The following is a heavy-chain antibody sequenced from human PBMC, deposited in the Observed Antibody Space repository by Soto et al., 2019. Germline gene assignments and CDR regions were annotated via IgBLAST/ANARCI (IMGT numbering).Heavy chain of an antibody. CDR2: VYHSWST. CDR3: ARFGTSPNGNWFDP. CDR1: GGSISSDY. Sequence: KTSETLSLTCTVSGGSISSDYWNWIRQPPGKGLEWIGYVYHSWSTKYNPSLKSRVTISVDTSKNQLSLKLNSVTAADTAVYYCARFGTSPNGNWFDPWGQGTLVTVSS. J-gene: IGHJ5*02. D-gene: IGHD3-10*01. V-gene: IGHV4-59*01.